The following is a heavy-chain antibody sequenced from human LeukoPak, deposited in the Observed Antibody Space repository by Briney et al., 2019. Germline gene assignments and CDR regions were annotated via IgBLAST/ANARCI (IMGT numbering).Heavy chain of an antibody. CDR3: ARVGALSSSWLLY. D-gene: IGHD6-13*01. V-gene: IGHV3-21*01. CDR2: ISSSSSYI. Sequence: GGSLRLFCAASGFTSSNYGMNWVRQAPGKGLEWVSSISSSSSYIYYADSVKGRFTFSRDNAKNSLSLQMNSLRAEDTAVYFCARVGALSSSWLLYWGQGTLVTVSS. CDR1: GFTSSNYG. J-gene: IGHJ4*02.